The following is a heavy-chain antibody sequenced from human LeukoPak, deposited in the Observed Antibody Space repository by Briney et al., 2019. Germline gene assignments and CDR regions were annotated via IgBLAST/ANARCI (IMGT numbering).Heavy chain of an antibody. V-gene: IGHV1-2*04. CDR3: ARGARYNWND. CDR2: INPNTGGT. J-gene: IGHJ4*02. D-gene: IGHD1-20*01. Sequence: ASVKVSCKAFGYTFTSNYIHWVRQAPGQGLEWMGWINPNTGGTKYAQKFQGWVTLTRDTSTSTAYMELSSLTSDDTAVYYCARGARYNWNDWGQGTLLTVSS. CDR1: GYTFTSNY.